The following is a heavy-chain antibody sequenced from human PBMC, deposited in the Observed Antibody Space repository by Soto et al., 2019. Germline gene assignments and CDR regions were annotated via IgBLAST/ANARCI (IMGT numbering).Heavy chain of an antibody. CDR3: ARGHNSQLYSYYGMDV. CDR1: GYTFTSYD. J-gene: IGHJ6*02. V-gene: IGHV1-8*01. CDR2: MNPNSGNT. Sequence: ASVKVSGKASGYTFTSYDINWVRQATGQGLEWMGWMNPNSGNTGYAQKFQGRVTMTRNTSISTAYMELSSLRSEDTAVYYCARGHNSQLYSYYGMDVWGQGTTVTVSS. D-gene: IGHD2-2*01.